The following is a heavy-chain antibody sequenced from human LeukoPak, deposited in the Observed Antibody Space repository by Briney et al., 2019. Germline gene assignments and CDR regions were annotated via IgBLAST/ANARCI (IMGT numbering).Heavy chain of an antibody. D-gene: IGHD4-11*01. Sequence: SETLSLTCTVSGGSISSYYWSWIRQPPGKGLEWIGYIYYNGNTNYNPSLKSRVTMSVDTSKNQFSLKLRSVTAADTAVYYCARDYSNYDWFDLWGQGTLVTVSS. V-gene: IGHV4-59*01. CDR2: IYYNGNT. CDR1: GGSISSYY. J-gene: IGHJ5*02. CDR3: ARDYSNYDWFDL.